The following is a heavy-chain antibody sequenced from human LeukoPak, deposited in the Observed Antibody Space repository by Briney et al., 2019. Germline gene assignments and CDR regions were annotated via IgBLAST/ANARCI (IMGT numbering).Heavy chain of an antibody. CDR3: ARGGVLTVPGEWFDP. D-gene: IGHD3-10*01. CDR2: IYASGST. Sequence: SETLSLTCTVSGGSTNSGNYYWSWIRQPAGKGLEWIGRIYASGSTNYNPSLKSRLTISIDTSRNQFSLMLTSVTAADTAVYYCARGGVLTVPGEWFDPWGQGTLVTVSS. J-gene: IGHJ5*02. CDR1: GGSTNSGNYY. V-gene: IGHV4-61*02.